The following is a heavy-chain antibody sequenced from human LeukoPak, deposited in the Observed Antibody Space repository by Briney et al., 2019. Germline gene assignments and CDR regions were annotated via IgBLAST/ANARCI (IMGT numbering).Heavy chain of an antibody. V-gene: IGHV4-59*08. D-gene: IGHD3-10*01. CDR3: ARHKGSGTYPLDN. CDR2: THDGGSGTT. J-gene: IGHJ4*02. Sequence: SETLSLTCTVSGASISDYYWSWIRQSPTRGLEWIVYTHDGGSGTTNYNPSLKSRITILVDTSKNQVSLKLRSVTAADTAIYYCARHKGSGTYPLDNWGQGISVTVSS. CDR1: GASISDYY.